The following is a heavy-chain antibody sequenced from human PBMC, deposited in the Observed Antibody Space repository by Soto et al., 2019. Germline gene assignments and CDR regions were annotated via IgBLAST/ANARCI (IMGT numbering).Heavy chain of an antibody. CDR3: ARDTGAAAGTCGPHCWFDS. D-gene: IGHD6-13*01. CDR2: IIPIFGTA. V-gene: IGHV1-69*01. CDR1: GGTFSSYA. Sequence: QVQLVQSGAEVKKPGSSVKVSCTASGGTFSSYAISWVRQAPGHGLEWLGGIIPIFGTANYAQKFQGRVTITADEFTSTAYMELSSLGSEYTAVYYCARDTGAAAGTCGPHCWFDSWGQETLFTVSS. J-gene: IGHJ5*01.